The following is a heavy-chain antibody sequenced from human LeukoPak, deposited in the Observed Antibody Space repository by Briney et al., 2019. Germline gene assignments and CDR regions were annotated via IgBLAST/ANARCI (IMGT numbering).Heavy chain of an antibody. CDR3: AKGLRAWELLPYLDY. CDR1: GFTFSSYA. Sequence: GGSLRLSCAASGFTFSSYAMSWVRQAPGKGLEWVSAISGSGGSTYYADSVKGRFTISRDNSKNTLYLQMNSLRAEDTAVYYCAKGLRAWELLPYLDYWGQGTLVTVSS. J-gene: IGHJ4*02. CDR2: ISGSGGST. V-gene: IGHV3-23*01. D-gene: IGHD1-26*01.